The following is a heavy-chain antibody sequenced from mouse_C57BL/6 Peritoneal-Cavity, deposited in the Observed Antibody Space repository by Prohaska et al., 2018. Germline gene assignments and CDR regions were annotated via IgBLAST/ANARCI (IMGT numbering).Heavy chain of an antibody. Sequence: QVQLQQPGAELVRPGSSVKLSCKASGYTFTSYWMHWVQQRTIQGLEWIGKIDTSDTETHDNEEFKVKATVTADNTSSTAYMHLSSLTSEDVAVYYWAREGSNYGFAYWGQGTLVTVSA. CDR3: AREGSNYGFAY. CDR1: GYTFTSYW. CDR2: IDTSDTET. J-gene: IGHJ3*01. V-gene: IGHV1-52*01. D-gene: IGHD2-5*01.